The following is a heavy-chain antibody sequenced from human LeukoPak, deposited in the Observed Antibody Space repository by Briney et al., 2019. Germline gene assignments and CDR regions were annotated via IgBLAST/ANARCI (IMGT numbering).Heavy chain of an antibody. D-gene: IGHD2/OR15-2a*01. CDR3: ATGNY. CDR2: IYYTGST. CDR1: GVSISSSDFD. Sequence: SETLSLTCTVSGVSISSSDFDWDWIRQPPGKGLEWIGNIYYTGSTYHNQSLESRVTISVDTTKNQFSLKLSSLTVADTAMYYCATGNYWGQGTLVTVSS. J-gene: IGHJ4*02. V-gene: IGHV4-39*01.